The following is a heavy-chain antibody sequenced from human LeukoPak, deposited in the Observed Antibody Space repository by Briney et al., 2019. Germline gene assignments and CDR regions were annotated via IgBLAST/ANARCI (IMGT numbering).Heavy chain of an antibody. CDR1: GFTFSSYA. V-gene: IGHV3-23*01. CDR3: AKAGYDSSGYYRKQSFDY. Sequence: GGPLRLSCAASGFTFSSYAMSWVRQAPGKGLEWVSAISGSGGSTYYADSVKGRFTISRDNSKNTLYLQMNSLRAEDTAVYYCAKAGYDSSGYYRKQSFDYWGQGTLVTVSS. CDR2: ISGSGGST. J-gene: IGHJ4*02. D-gene: IGHD3-22*01.